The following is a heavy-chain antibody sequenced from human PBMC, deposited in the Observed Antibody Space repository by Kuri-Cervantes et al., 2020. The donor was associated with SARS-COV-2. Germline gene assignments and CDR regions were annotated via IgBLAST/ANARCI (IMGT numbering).Heavy chain of an antibody. Sequence: GESLKISCAASGFTFSSYWMSWVHQAPGKGLEWVANIKQDGSEKYYVDSVKGRFTISRDNAKNSLYLQMNSLRAEDTAVYYCATIYGSGSYYYRVPHPYYYGMDVWGQGTTVTVSS. CDR2: IKQDGSEK. V-gene: IGHV3-7*01. D-gene: IGHD3-10*01. CDR1: GFTFSSYW. J-gene: IGHJ6*02. CDR3: ATIYGSGSYYYRVPHPYYYGMDV.